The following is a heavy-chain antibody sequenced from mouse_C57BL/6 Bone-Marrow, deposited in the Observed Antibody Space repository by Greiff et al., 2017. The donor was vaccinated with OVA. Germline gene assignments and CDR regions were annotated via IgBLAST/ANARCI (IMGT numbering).Heavy chain of an antibody. D-gene: IGHD1-1*01. J-gene: IGHJ1*03. CDR1: GFSLTSYG. Sequence: QVQLQQSGPGLVQPSQSLSITCTVSGFSLTSYGVHWVRQSPGKGLEWLGVIWSGGSTDYYAAFISSLSISKDNSKSHVFFKMNSLQTDDTAIYYCARSAEVARYFDVWGTGTTVTVSS. CDR2: IWSGGST. V-gene: IGHV2-2*01. CDR3: ARSAEVARYFDV.